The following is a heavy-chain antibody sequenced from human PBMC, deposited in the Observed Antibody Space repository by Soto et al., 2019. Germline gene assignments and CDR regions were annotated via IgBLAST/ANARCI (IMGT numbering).Heavy chain of an antibody. D-gene: IGHD2-15*01. CDR2: ISPYNGDT. CDR3: ARTPRAQMIVLEAATRFDY. CDR1: GYTFTTYG. V-gene: IGHV1-18*04. J-gene: IGHJ4*02. Sequence: QVQLVQSGAEVKRPGASLKVSCKASGYTFTTYGFNWVRQAPGQGLEWMGWISPYNGDTNYAQNFQCRVTLTTDTSTSTADMELRTLTSDDTAVYYCARTPRAQMIVLEAATRFDYWGQGTLVTVSS.